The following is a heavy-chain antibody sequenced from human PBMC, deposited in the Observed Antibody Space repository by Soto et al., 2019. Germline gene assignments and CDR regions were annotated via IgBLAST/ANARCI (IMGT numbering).Heavy chain of an antibody. Sequence: ASVKVSCKASGYTFTGYYMHWVRQAPGQGLEWMGWINPNSGGTNYAQKFQGWVTMTRDTSISTAYMELSRLRSDDTAVYYCARDLLYSSGWTLGGYYYYYGMDVWGQGTTVTISS. CDR2: INPNSGGT. CDR1: GYTFTGYY. CDR3: ARDLLYSSGWTLGGYYYYYGMDV. J-gene: IGHJ6*02. V-gene: IGHV1-2*04. D-gene: IGHD6-19*01.